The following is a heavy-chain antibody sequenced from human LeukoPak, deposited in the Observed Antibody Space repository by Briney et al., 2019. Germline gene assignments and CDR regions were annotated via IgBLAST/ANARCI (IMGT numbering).Heavy chain of an antibody. CDR2: ISSSSSYI. V-gene: IGHV3-21*01. CDR1: GFTFSSYS. Sequence: TGGSLRLSCAASGFTFSSYSMNWVRQAPGKGLEWVSSISSSSSYIYYADSVKGRFSISRDNAKNSLYLQMNSLRAEGTAVYYCARGDDFWSGTLRFDPWGQGTLVTVSS. D-gene: IGHD3-3*01. CDR3: ARGDDFWSGTLRFDP. J-gene: IGHJ5*02.